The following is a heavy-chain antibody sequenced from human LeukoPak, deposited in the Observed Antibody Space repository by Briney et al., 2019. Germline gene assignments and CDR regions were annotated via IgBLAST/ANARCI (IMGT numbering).Heavy chain of an antibody. D-gene: IGHD3-22*01. Sequence: CAASXFTLSTYWMNWVRQAPGKGLEWVATIKQDGSEKYYVDSVKGRFTISRDNDKNSLYLQMNSLRAEDRAVYYCXXXXXXXXXSGYYTNYCDYWGQGTLVTVSS. CDR2: IKQDGSEK. CDR1: XFTLSTYW. J-gene: IGHJ4*02. CDR3: XXXXXXXXXSGYYTNYCDY. V-gene: IGHV3-7*01.